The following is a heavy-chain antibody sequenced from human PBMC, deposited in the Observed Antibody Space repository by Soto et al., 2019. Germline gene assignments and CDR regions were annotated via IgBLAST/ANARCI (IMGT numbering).Heavy chain of an antibody. CDR3: ARVYSGSYSDY. CDR2: IFHSGST. Sequence: SETLSFTCAVSGGSIRSNNRWSWVRQPPGKGLEWIGEIFHSGSTNYNPSLKTRVTISVDKSKNQSSLKLSSVTAADTAVYYCARVYSGSYSDYWGQGTLVTVSS. CDR1: GGSIRSNNR. V-gene: IGHV4-4*02. D-gene: IGHD1-26*01. J-gene: IGHJ4*02.